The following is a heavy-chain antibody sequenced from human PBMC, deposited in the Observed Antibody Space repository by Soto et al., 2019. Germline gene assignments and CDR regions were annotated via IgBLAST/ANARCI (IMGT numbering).Heavy chain of an antibody. V-gene: IGHV1-3*01. J-gene: IGHJ4*01. CDR3: ASEIDATTSTRLYY. D-gene: IGHD4-17*01. CDR1: GYTFSGSV. CDR2: INADNGNT. Sequence: GASVKVSCKASGYTFSGSVMHWVRQAPGQGLEWMGWINADNGNTKYSQKFQGRVTMTWDTSASTAYMELSSLRSEDTAIYYCASEIDATTSTRLYYWG.